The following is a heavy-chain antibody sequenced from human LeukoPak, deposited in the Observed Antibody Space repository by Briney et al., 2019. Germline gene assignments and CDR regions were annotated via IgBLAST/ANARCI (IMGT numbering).Heavy chain of an antibody. V-gene: IGHV4-59*01. CDR2: IYYSGST. D-gene: IGHD2-2*01. CDR1: GASIISYY. Sequence: SETLSLTCTVSGASIISYYWSWIRQPPGKGLEWIGYIYYSGSTNYNPSLKSRVTISVDTSKNQFSLKLSSVTAADTAVYYCARVGVVVPAGMSPDYYYGMDVWGQGTTVTVSS. CDR3: ARVGVVVPAGMSPDYYYGMDV. J-gene: IGHJ6*02.